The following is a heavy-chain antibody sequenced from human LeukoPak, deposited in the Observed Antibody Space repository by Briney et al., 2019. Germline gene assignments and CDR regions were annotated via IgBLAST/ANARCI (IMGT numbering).Heavy chain of an antibody. J-gene: IGHJ5*02. CDR3: ASTANNWFDP. V-gene: IGHV3-7*05. D-gene: IGHD5-18*01. Sequence: GGSLRLSCAASEFTFGSNWMSWVRQAPGKGLEWVAVIKPDASEKYYVDSLKGRFTISRDNAKNSLFLQMNSLRVEDTAVYYCASTANNWFDPWGQGTLVTVAS. CDR1: EFTFGSNW. CDR2: IKPDASEK.